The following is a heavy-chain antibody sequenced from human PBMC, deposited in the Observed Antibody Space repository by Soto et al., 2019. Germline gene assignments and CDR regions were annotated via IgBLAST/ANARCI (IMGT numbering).Heavy chain of an antibody. Sequence: TSETLSLTCTVSGVSISSGSFYWGWIRQPPGKGLEWIGNIYYSGATYYNPSLKSRVTISVDTSKNHFSLKLSSVTAADTAVYYCARRDGNINGRSSYYAMDVWGQGTTVTVSS. J-gene: IGHJ6*02. CDR2: IYYSGAT. CDR1: GVSISSGSFY. CDR3: ARRDGNINGRSSYYAMDV. V-gene: IGHV4-39*01. D-gene: IGHD1-26*01.